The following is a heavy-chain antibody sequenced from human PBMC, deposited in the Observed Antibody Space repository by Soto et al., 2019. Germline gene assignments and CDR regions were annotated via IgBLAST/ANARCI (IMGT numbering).Heavy chain of an antibody. Sequence: SLRLSCAASGFTFSSYGMHWVRQAPGKGLEWVAVISYDGSNKYYADSVKGRFTISRDNSKNTLYLQMNSLRAEDTAVYYCKDSSGWYNAFDIWGQGTMVTVSS. V-gene: IGHV3-30*03. CDR2: ISYDGSNK. CDR3: KDSSGWYNAFDI. CDR1: GFTFSSYG. D-gene: IGHD6-19*01. J-gene: IGHJ3*02.